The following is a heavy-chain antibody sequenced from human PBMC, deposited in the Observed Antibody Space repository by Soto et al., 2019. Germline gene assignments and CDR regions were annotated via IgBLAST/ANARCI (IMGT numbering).Heavy chain of an antibody. J-gene: IGHJ4*02. D-gene: IGHD3-10*01. V-gene: IGHV3-30*18. CDR2: ISNDGSNE. CDR1: GFTFRWFG. Sequence: GGSLRLSCAGSGFTFRWFGMNWVRQAPGKGLEWVARISNDGSNEYYVDSVKGRFTISRDNSKNTLYLQMDSLRAEDTAVYYCAKGEVRGIIPSYFDYWGLGTLVTVYS. CDR3: AKGEVRGIIPSYFDY.